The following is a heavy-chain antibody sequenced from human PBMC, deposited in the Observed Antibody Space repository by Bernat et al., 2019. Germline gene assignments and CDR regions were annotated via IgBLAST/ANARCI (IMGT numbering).Heavy chain of an antibody. CDR2: LFGGVSP. J-gene: IGHJ4*02. V-gene: IGHV3-NL1*01. CDR3: GGCGAYSV. CDR1: GFTFSSYG. D-gene: IGHD3-16*01. Sequence: QVQLVESGGGVAQPVRSLRLSCAVSGFTFSSYGMHWVRQAPGKGLEWVSVLFGGVSPNYADSVMGRFTISSDASKNTLYLQMNSLRAEDTAIYYCGGCGAYSVWGQGALVTVSS.